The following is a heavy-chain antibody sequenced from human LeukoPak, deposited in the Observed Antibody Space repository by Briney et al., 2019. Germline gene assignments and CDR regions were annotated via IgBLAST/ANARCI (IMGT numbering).Heavy chain of an antibody. J-gene: IGHJ4*02. CDR1: GFSFSDHG. CDR2: IWYDGSAK. V-gene: IGHV3-33*06. CDR3: AKRHGHNNGRLDY. Sequence: GRSLRLSCGASGFSFSDHGMHWVRQAPGKGVEWVAVIWYDGSAKYYADSVKGRFTISRDNSKNMLYLQLNSLRAEDTAVYFCAKRHGHNNGRLDYWGQGTLVTVSS. D-gene: IGHD1-14*01.